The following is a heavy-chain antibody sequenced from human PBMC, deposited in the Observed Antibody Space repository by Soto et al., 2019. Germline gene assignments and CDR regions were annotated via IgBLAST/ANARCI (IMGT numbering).Heavy chain of an antibody. D-gene: IGHD5-12*01. CDR3: ARVGREMATILSTYFDY. J-gene: IGHJ4*02. CDR1: GGSISSGGYY. Sequence: SETLSLTCTVSGGSISSGGYYWSWIRQHPGKGLEWIGYIYYSGSTYYNPSLKSRVTISVDTSKNQFSLKLSSVTAADTAVYYCARVGREMATILSTYFDYWGQGTLVTVSS. V-gene: IGHV4-31*03. CDR2: IYYSGST.